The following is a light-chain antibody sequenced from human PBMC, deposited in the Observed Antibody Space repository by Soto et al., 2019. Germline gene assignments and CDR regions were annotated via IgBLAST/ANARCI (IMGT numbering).Light chain of an antibody. Sequence: QSVLTQPASVSGYPGQSITISCTGRSSDVGGYNYVSWYQQHPGKAPKFMIYEVNRRPSGVSNRFSGSKSGNTASLTVSGLQAEDEADYYCSSYTTSNTYVFGTGTKVTVL. J-gene: IGLJ1*01. V-gene: IGLV2-14*01. CDR3: SSYTTSNTYV. CDR2: EVN. CDR1: SSDVGGYNY.